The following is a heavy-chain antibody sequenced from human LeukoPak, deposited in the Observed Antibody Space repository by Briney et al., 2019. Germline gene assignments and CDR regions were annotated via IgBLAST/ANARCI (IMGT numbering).Heavy chain of an antibody. D-gene: IGHD5-18*01. V-gene: IGHV4-34*01. CDR1: GGSFSGYY. CDR2: INHSGST. CDR3: AREMGYSYGYRYNWFDP. Sequence: PSETLSLTCAVYGGSFSGYYWSWIRQPPGKGLEWIGEINHSGSTNYNPSLKSRVTISVDTSKNQFSLKLSSVTAADTAVYYCAREMGYSYGYRYNWFDPWGQGTLVTVSS. J-gene: IGHJ5*02.